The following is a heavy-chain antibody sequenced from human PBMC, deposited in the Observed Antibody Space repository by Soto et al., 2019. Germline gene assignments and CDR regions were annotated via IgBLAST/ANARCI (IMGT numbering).Heavy chain of an antibody. CDR1: GFTVSSNC. Sequence: EVQLVESGGGLVQPGGSLRLSCAASGFTVSSNCMSWVRQAPGKGLEWVSVIYSGGSTYYADSVKGRFIISRDNSKNTLYLQMNSLRAEDTAVYYCARDRIPTGMDVWGQGTTVTVSS. V-gene: IGHV3-66*01. J-gene: IGHJ6*02. CDR3: ARDRIPTGMDV. CDR2: IYSGGST.